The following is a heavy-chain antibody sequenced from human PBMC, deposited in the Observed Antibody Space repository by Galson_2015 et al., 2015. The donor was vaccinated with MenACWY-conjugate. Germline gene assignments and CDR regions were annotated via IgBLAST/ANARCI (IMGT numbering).Heavy chain of an antibody. D-gene: IGHD1-1*01. V-gene: IGHV3-23*01. J-gene: IGHJ1*01. CDR1: GFTFNKYA. CDR2: ISAAGRGT. CDR3: AKEFMVATGKQQERGYFQH. Sequence: SLRLSCAASGFTFNKYAMSWVRQAPGKGLEWVSAISAAGRGTYYADSVKGRFTIPRGNSENTMYLQMNSLRAEDTAVYYCAKEFMVATGKQQERGYFQHWGPGTLVTVSS.